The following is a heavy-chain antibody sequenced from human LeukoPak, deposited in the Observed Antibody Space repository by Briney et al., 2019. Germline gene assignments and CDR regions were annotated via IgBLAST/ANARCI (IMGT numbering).Heavy chain of an antibody. V-gene: IGHV3-48*02. CDR2: ISSSSNTI. J-gene: IGHJ4*02. CDR3: ARKVAVNSYYFDY. CDR1: GFIVSNNY. Sequence: PGGSLRLSCAASGFIVSNNYMNWVRQAPGKGLEWVSYISSSSNTIYYADSVKGRFTISRDNAKNSLYLQMNSLRDEDTAVYYCARKVAVNSYYFDYWGQGTLVTVSS. D-gene: IGHD4-23*01.